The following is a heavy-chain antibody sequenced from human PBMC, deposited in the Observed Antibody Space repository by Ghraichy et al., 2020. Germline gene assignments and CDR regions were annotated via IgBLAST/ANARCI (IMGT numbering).Heavy chain of an antibody. CDR1: GGTFSSYA. D-gene: IGHD3-22*01. Sequence: SVKVSCKASGGTFSSYAISWVRQAPGQGLEWMGGIIPIFGTANYAQKFQGRVTITADESTSTAYMELSSLRSEDTAVYYCARGNTARDYDSSGYFDYWGQGTLVTVSS. CDR2: IIPIFGTA. V-gene: IGHV1-69*13. CDR3: ARGNTARDYDSSGYFDY. J-gene: IGHJ4*02.